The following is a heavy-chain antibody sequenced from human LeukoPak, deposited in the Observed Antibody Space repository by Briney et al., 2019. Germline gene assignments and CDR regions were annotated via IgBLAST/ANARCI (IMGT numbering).Heavy chain of an antibody. CDR3: ARDTAAGTGAFDI. J-gene: IGHJ3*02. Sequence: VGSLRLSCAASGFTFSDYYMSWIRQAPGKGLEWVSYISSSGSTIYYADSVKGRFTTSRDNAKNSLYLQMNSLRAEDTAVYYCARDTAAGTGAFDIWGQGTMVTVSS. CDR2: ISSSGSTI. D-gene: IGHD6-13*01. V-gene: IGHV3-11*04. CDR1: GFTFSDYY.